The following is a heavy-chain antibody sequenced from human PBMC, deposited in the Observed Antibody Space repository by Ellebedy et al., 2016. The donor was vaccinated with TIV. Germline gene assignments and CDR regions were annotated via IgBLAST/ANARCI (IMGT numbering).Heavy chain of an antibody. Sequence: PGGSLRLSCAASGFTFSSYGMHWVRQAPGKGLEWVAVISSDGSNKYYADSVKGRFTISRDNSKNTLSLQMNSLKADDTAVYYCAKETLEIRGYYIDYWGQGTLVTVSS. CDR2: ISSDGSNK. CDR3: AKETLEIRGYYIDY. V-gene: IGHV3-30*18. D-gene: IGHD3-22*01. CDR1: GFTFSSYG. J-gene: IGHJ4*02.